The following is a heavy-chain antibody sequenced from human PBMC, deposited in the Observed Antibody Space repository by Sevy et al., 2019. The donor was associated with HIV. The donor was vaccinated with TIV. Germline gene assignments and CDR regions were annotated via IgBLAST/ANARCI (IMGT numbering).Heavy chain of an antibody. J-gene: IGHJ5*02. D-gene: IGHD6-13*01. Sequence: ASVKVSCKASGYTFTDYYMYWVRQAPGQGLEWMGWINPNSGGTNYAQKFQGRVTMTRDTSISTAYMELSRLRSDDTAMYYSPRDRSRAAEGWFDPWGQGTLVTVSS. V-gene: IGHV1-2*02. CDR1: GYTFTDYY. CDR3: PRDRSRAAEGWFDP. CDR2: INPNSGGT.